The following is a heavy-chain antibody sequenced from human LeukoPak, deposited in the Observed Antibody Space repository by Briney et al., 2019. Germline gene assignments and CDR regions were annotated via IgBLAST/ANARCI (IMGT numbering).Heavy chain of an antibody. CDR2: INTYNGDA. Sequence: GASVKVSCKAFGYTSTNYAISWVRQAPGQGFECLGWINTYNGDAKYPLDIQGRVSLTTDTFTSTAYMELWSLRPDDTAVYYCTRYPTISGHYYFDYWGQGTLVTVSS. CDR1: GYTSTNYA. J-gene: IGHJ4*02. V-gene: IGHV1-18*01. D-gene: IGHD2/OR15-2a*01. CDR3: TRYPTISGHYYFDY.